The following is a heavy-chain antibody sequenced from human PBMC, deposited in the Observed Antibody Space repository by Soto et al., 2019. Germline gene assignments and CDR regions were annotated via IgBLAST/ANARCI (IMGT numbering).Heavy chain of an antibody. V-gene: IGHV3-30*19. D-gene: IGHD3-16*01. Sequence: QVPLVESGGGVVQPGTSLSVSCVGSGFTFRSYVIHWGRQAPGKGLEWVALTSYDGSDKYYGDSVRGRFTISRDNSRNTVDLQMDSLRLEDTALYYCARGGTTGGLGVWGQGTLVSVS. CDR1: GFTFRSYV. J-gene: IGHJ1*01. CDR2: TSYDGSDK. CDR3: ARGGTTGGLGV.